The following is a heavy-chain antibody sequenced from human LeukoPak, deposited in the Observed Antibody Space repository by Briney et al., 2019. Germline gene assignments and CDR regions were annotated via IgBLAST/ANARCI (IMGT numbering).Heavy chain of an antibody. D-gene: IGHD3-10*01. CDR1: GFSFSTSW. V-gene: IGHV3-74*01. Sequence: GGSLRLSCVASGFSFSTSWMHWVRQAPGKGLVWVSLIQSDGPTTIYADSVKGRFTISRDNAKNTLYLQMNSLRVEDTAVYYCARHTGVLLWFGEFNWFDPWGQGTLVTVSS. CDR3: ARHTGVLLWFGEFNWFDP. CDR2: IQSDGPTT. J-gene: IGHJ5*02.